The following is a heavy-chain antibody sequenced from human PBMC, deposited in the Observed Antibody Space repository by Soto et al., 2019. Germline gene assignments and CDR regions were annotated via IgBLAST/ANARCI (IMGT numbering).Heavy chain of an antibody. V-gene: IGHV1-69*01. CDR2: IIPIFGTP. J-gene: IGHJ6*02. CDR1: GGTFSSHS. Sequence: QMQLVQSGAEVKKPGSSVNVSCQASGGTFSSHSVSWVRQAPGQGLEWMGGIIPIFGTPNYAQKFQGTVTITADESTSTVYMELSSLRSEDTAVYYCALTTLVGVVPPLYYYNMSVWGQGTTVTVSS. D-gene: IGHD3-22*01. CDR3: ALTTLVGVVPPLYYYNMSV.